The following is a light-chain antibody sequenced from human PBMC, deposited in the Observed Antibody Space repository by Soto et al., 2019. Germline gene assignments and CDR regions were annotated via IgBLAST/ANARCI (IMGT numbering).Light chain of an antibody. CDR1: QSVTSNY. V-gene: IGKV3-20*01. CDR2: GAS. Sequence: EIVLTQSPGTLSLSPGERATLSCRATQSVTSNYLAWYQQKPGQAPRLLIYGASSRATGIPDRFSGSGSGTDFTITISRLEPEDFAVYHCQQYGGSPYTFGQGTKLEIK. CDR3: QQYGGSPYT. J-gene: IGKJ2*01.